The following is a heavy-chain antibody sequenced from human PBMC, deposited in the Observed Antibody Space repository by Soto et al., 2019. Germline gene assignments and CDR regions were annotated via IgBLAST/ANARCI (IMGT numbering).Heavy chain of an antibody. V-gene: IGHV4-34*01. CDR1: GGSFSGYY. J-gene: IGHJ6*03. CDR2: INHSGST. CDR3: ARDIVVVEAANYMDV. Sequence: SETLSLTCAVYGGSFSGYYWSWIRQPPGKGLEWIGEINHSGSTKYNPSLKSRVTISVDTSKNQFSLKLSSVTAADTAVYYCARDIVVVEAANYMDVWGKGTTVTVSS. D-gene: IGHD2-15*01.